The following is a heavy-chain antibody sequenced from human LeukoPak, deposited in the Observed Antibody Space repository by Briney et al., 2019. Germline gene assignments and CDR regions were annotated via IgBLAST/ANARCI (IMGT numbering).Heavy chain of an antibody. D-gene: IGHD3-10*01. V-gene: IGHV3-21*01. J-gene: IGHJ4*02. CDR1: GFTFSSYS. CDR2: ISSSSSYI. Sequence: AGGSLRLSCAASGFTFSSYSMNWVRQAPGKGLEWVSSISSSSSYIYYADSVKGRFTISRDNAKNTLYLQMNSLRAEDTAVYYCARVGRSGGVFDSWGQGTLVTVSS. CDR3: ARVGRSGGVFDS.